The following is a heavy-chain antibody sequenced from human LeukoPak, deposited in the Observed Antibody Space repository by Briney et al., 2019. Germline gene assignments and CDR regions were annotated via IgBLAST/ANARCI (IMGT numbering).Heavy chain of an antibody. D-gene: IGHD3-10*01. V-gene: IGHV4-59*08. CDR2: IYYSGST. CDR3: ARSVRGVILFDY. CDR1: DGSISRYY. J-gene: IGHJ4*02. Sequence: PPETLSLTCTVSDGSISRYYWSWIRQPPGKGLEWIGYIYYSGSTNYNPSLKSRVTISVDTSKNQFSLKLSSVTAADTAVYYCARSVRGVILFDYWGQGTLVTVSS.